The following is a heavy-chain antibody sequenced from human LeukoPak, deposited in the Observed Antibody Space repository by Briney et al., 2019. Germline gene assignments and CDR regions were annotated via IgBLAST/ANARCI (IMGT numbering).Heavy chain of an antibody. CDR3: ASRIVGTPDYFDY. D-gene: IGHD1-26*01. J-gene: IGHJ4*02. CDR2: ISTSSSYI. Sequence: GSLRLSCAASGFTFSSYSMTWVRQAPGKGLEWVSSISTSSSYIYYADSVKGRFTISRDNAKNSLYLQMNSLRAEDTAVYYCASRIVGTPDYFDYWGLGTLVTVSS. V-gene: IGHV3-21*01. CDR1: GFTFSSYS.